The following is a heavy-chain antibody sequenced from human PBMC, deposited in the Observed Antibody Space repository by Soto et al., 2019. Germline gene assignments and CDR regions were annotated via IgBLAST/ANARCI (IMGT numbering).Heavy chain of an antibody. CDR2: IYYSGST. J-gene: IGHJ4*02. Sequence: SETLSLTCAVSGGSISGYYWSWIRQPPGKGLECIGYIYYSGSTNYNPSLKSRVTISVDTSKNQFSLKLSSVTAADTAVYYCARAPRGNYGYPSYFDYWGQGTLVTVSS. V-gene: IGHV4-59*01. CDR1: GGSISGYY. CDR3: ARAPRGNYGYPSYFDY. D-gene: IGHD3-10*01.